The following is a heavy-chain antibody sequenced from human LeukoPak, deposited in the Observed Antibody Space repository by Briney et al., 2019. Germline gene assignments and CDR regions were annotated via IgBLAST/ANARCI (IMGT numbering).Heavy chain of an antibody. CDR3: ARDSSGSGRLFFQAEDGIRDTVPVSAFLLNRSSDL. CDR2: IKQDGSEK. D-gene: IGHD3-10*01. V-gene: IGHV3-7*01. Sequence: GKGLEWVANIKQDGSEKYYVDSGKGRFTISRDNAEKSLYVQMNSLRAEDTAVYYCARDSSGSGRLFFQAEDGIRDTVPVSAFLLNRSSDL. J-gene: IGHJ2*01.